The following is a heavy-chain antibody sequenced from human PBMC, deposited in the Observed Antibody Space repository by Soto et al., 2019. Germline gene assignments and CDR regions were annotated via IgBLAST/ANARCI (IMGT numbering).Heavy chain of an antibody. D-gene: IGHD3-10*01. Sequence: QVQLVQSGAAVRKPGASVKISCKASGYTMTAHFLHWVRQAPGRGLEWMGWINPKNGGTDYAQKLQDRVSMTRATFINQAYIYLNSLTEVDSAVYFCATEDVQYFGSVWGQGTLVSVS. CDR3: ATEDVQYFGSV. V-gene: IGHV1-2*02. CDR2: INPKNGGT. CDR1: GYTMTAHF. J-gene: IGHJ1*01.